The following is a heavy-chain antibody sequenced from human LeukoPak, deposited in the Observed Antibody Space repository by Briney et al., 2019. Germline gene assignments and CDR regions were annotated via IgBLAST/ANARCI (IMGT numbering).Heavy chain of an antibody. CDR3: AKDLTWIQLWFPSFVY. J-gene: IGHJ4*02. V-gene: IGHV3-23*01. Sequence: GGSLRLSCAASGFTFSSYAMSWVRQAPGKGLEWVSAISGSGGSTYYADSVKGRFTISRDNSKNTLYLQMNSLRAEDTAVYYCAKDLTWIQLWFPSFVYGGQGTLVTVSS. CDR1: GFTFSSYA. D-gene: IGHD5-18*01. CDR2: ISGSGGST.